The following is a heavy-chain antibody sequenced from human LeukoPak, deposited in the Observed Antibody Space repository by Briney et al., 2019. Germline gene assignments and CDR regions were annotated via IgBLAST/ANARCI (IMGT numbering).Heavy chain of an antibody. D-gene: IGHD1-26*01. V-gene: IGHV4-4*07. CDR1: GDSISNYY. J-gene: IGHJ6*03. CDR2: LYTSEST. Sequence: SETLSLTCTVSGDSISNYYWSWIRQPAGKGLEWIGRLYTSESTTYNPSLRSRVTMSLDTPKNQLSLKLSSVTAADTAVYYCARDPYSGSYGNDYYYYMDVWGKGTTVTISS. CDR3: ARDPYSGSYGNDYYYYMDV.